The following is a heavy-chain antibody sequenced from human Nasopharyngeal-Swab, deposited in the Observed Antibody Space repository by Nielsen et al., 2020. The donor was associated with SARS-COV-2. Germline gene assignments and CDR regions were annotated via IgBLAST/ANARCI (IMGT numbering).Heavy chain of an antibody. V-gene: IGHV3-73*01. CDR2: IGDKDHNYAT. Sequence: GESLKISCAASGFIFSASAMHWVRQAPGKGLEWLGRIGDKDHNYATTYGASVKGRFIISRDDSKNTAFLQMDSLKTEDTALYYCTTDFYFDYWGQGTLVTVSS. CDR1: GFIFSASA. CDR3: TTDFYFDY. J-gene: IGHJ4*02.